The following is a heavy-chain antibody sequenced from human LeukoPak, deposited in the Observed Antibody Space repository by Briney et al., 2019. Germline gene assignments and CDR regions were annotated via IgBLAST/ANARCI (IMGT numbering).Heavy chain of an antibody. CDR3: ARDNSVGDIAWWFDP. Sequence: ASVKVSCKASGYTFTGYYMHWVRQAPGQGLEWMGLINPSGSSTLYAQKFQGRVTMTRDMSTTTDYMELSGLRSEDTAVYYCARDNSVGDIAWWFDPWGQGTLVTVSS. CDR1: GYTFTGYY. CDR2: INPSGSST. V-gene: IGHV1-46*01. J-gene: IGHJ5*02. D-gene: IGHD3-16*02.